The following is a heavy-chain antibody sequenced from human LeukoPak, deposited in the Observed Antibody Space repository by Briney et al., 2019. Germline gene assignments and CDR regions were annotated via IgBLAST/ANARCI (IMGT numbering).Heavy chain of an antibody. CDR2: ISESSSYV. CDR1: GFTFSGYR. J-gene: IGHJ6*02. D-gene: IGHD5-12*01. CDR3: ARDRAVKARIGGMDV. V-gene: IGHV3-21*06. Sequence: GGSLRLSCEASGFTFSGYRMNWVRQAPGKGLEWVSYISESSSYVYHADSVKGRFTISRDNDKNSLYLQMSILRAEETAMYYCARDRAVKARIGGMDVWGQGTTVPVSS.